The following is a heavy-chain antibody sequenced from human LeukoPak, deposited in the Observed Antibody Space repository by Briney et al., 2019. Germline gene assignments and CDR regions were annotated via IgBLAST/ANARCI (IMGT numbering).Heavy chain of an antibody. Sequence: GASVKVSCKASGYTFNSYDINWVRQATGQGLEWMEWMNPNSGNTGYAQRFQGRVTITADKSTSTAYMELSSLRSEDTAVYYCASGNYYYYYYMDVWGEGTTVTVSS. CDR1: GYTFNSYD. V-gene: IGHV1-8*01. D-gene: IGHD3-10*01. J-gene: IGHJ6*03. CDR3: ASGNYYYYYYMDV. CDR2: MNPNSGNT.